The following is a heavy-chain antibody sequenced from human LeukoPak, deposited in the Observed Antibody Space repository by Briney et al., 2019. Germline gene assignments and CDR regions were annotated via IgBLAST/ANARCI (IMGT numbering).Heavy chain of an antibody. CDR2: IYTSGST. Sequence: PSETLSLTCTVSGGSISSYYWSWLRQPAGKGLEWIGRIYTSGSTNYNPSLKSRVTMSVDTSRNHFSLKLSSVTAADTAVYYCARSGTSPRNFDYWGQGTLVTVSS. J-gene: IGHJ4*02. CDR3: ARSGTSPRNFDY. D-gene: IGHD2-2*01. V-gene: IGHV4-4*07. CDR1: GGSISSYY.